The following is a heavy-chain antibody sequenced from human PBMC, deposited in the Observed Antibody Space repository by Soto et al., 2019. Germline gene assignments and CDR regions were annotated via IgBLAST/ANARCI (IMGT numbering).Heavy chain of an antibody. CDR2: IYHSGSA. J-gene: IGHJ4*02. D-gene: IGHD4-17*01. V-gene: IGHV4-4*02. CDR3: ARRRDYGDYYSLDY. Sequence: QVQLQESGPGLVKPSGTLSLSCAVSGGYITTSNWWSWVRQSPGKGLEWIGEIYHSGSAYYNPSLKSRATITGDKSKTNFSLNLRSVTAADTAVYYCARRRDYGDYYSLDYWGQGTLVTVSS. CDR1: GGYITTSNW.